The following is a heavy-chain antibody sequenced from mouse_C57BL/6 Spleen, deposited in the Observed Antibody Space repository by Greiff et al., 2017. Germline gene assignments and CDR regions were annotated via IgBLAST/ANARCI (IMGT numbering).Heavy chain of an antibody. D-gene: IGHD4-1*01. Sequence: QVQLQQSGAELARPGASVKLSCKASGYTFTSYGIRWVKQRTGQGLEWIGEITPSSGNTYYNEKVKGKATLTADKSSSTAYMELRRLTSEYSAVYVCASSWDWYVDVWGTGTTVTVSS. CDR1: GYTFTSYG. J-gene: IGHJ1*03. V-gene: IGHV1-81*01. CDR2: ITPSSGNT. CDR3: ASSWDWYVDV.